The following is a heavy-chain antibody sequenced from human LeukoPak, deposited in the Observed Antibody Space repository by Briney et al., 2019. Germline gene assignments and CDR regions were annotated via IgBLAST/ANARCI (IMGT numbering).Heavy chain of an antibody. V-gene: IGHV4-4*07. CDR3: ARDSGSSWLTNAFDI. D-gene: IGHD6-13*01. CDR1: GGSISSYY. Sequence: SETLSLTCTVSGGSISSYYWSWIRQPAGKGLEWIGRIYTSGSTNYNPSLKSRVTMSVDTSKNQFSLKLSSVTAADTAVYYCARDSGSSWLTNAFDIWGQGTMVTVSS. J-gene: IGHJ3*02. CDR2: IYTSGST.